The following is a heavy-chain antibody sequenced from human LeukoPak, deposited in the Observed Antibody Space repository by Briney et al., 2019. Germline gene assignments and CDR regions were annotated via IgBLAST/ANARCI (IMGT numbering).Heavy chain of an antibody. D-gene: IGHD5-24*01. Sequence: SGTLSLTCTVSGGSISSFYWSWIRQPPGKGLEWIGYMSYSGTTKYNPSLKSRLTISMDTSKNQFSLKLSSVTAADTAVYYCARTIEMATMTFDPWGQGTLVTVSS. J-gene: IGHJ5*02. CDR1: GGSISSFY. CDR2: MSYSGTT. V-gene: IGHV4-59*08. CDR3: ARTIEMATMTFDP.